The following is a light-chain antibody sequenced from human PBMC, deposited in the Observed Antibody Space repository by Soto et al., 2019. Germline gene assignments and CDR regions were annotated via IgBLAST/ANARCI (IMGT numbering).Light chain of an antibody. Sequence: IQLTHSPSSLSASVGDRVTITCRASQGISSYLAWYQQKPGKAPNLLIYAASTLQSGVPSRFSGSGSGTDFTLTISSLQPEDFATYYCQQLDSYPITFGQGTRLEIK. J-gene: IGKJ5*01. CDR1: QGISSY. V-gene: IGKV1-9*01. CDR3: QQLDSYPIT. CDR2: AAS.